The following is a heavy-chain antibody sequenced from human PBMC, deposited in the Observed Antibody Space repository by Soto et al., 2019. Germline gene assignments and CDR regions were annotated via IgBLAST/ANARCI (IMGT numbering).Heavy chain of an antibody. Sequence: PXETLSLRCTVSGGSFSNYFWSWIRQPPGKGLEYIGYIYYSGNTNYNPSLKSRVTISIDTSKNQFYLDLRSVTAADTAVYYCAKSPGVASFSDNWGQGTLVTVSS. D-gene: IGHD2-15*01. CDR3: AKSPGVASFSDN. J-gene: IGHJ4*02. CDR1: GGSFSNYF. V-gene: IGHV4-59*01. CDR2: IYYSGNT.